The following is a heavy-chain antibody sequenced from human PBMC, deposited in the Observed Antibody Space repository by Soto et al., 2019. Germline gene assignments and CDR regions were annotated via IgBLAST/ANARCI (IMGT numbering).Heavy chain of an antibody. CDR2: ISYDGRNK. D-gene: IGHD1-1*01. Sequence: PGVSLRLSCAASGFTFSIYAMHGVRQAPGKGMKWLAVISYDGRNKYYADSVKGRFTISRDNSKNPLYMQMNSLRAEDTAVYYCARDFRGPGGYYCGMDVWGQGPTVTVSS. V-gene: IGHV3-30*04. J-gene: IGHJ6*02. CDR1: GFTFSIYA. CDR3: ARDFRGPGGYYCGMDV.